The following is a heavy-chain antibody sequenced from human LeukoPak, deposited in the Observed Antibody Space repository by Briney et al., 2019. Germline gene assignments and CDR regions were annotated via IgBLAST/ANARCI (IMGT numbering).Heavy chain of an antibody. CDR1: GYTFTGYY. V-gene: IGHV1-2*02. Sequence: ASVKVSCKASGYTFTGYYMHWVRQAPGQGLEWMGWINPNSGGTNYAQKFQGRATMTRDTSISTAYMELSRLRSDDTAVYYCARVGAWQLLGSIDYWGQGTLVTVSS. J-gene: IGHJ4*02. CDR3: ARVGAWQLLGSIDY. CDR2: INPNSGGT. D-gene: IGHD1-26*01.